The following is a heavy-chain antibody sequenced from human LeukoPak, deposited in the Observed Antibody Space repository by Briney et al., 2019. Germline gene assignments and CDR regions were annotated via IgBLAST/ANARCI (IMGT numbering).Heavy chain of an antibody. D-gene: IGHD3-10*01. CDR2: FGSSGLST. CDR3: AKALGVRGVFDY. CDR1: GFTFNRYA. Sequence: GGSLRLSYAASGFTFNRYAMIWVRQAPGKGLEWVSTFGSSGLSTYYADSVKGRFTISRDNSKSTVSLQMNSLRAEDTAVYYCAKALGVRGVFDYWGQGTLVTVSS. J-gene: IGHJ4*02. V-gene: IGHV3-23*01.